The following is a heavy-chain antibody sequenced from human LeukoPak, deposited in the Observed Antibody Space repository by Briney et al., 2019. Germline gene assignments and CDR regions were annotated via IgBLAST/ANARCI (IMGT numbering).Heavy chain of an antibody. CDR2: ISAYNGNT. Sequence: SGGSLRLSCAASGFTFTSYGISWVRQAPGQGLEWMGWISAYNGNTNYAQKLQGRVTMTTDTSTSTAYMELRSLRSDDTAVYYCARDAWGSGSYIGYWGQGTLVTVSS. CDR1: GFTFTSYG. J-gene: IGHJ4*02. CDR3: ARDAWGSGSYIGY. D-gene: IGHD3-10*01. V-gene: IGHV1-18*01.